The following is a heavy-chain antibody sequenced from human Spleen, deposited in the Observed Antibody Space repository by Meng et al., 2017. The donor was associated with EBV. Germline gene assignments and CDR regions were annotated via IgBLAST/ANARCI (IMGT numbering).Heavy chain of an antibody. D-gene: IGHD5-24*01. CDR3: ARIDDGYTHFDN. V-gene: IGHV4-30-4*01. CDR1: AGSIISGGYY. Sequence: QLQLPQSGHGLVNPSQSLSLTSAASAGSIISGGYYWSWSRQPPEERLELVGFIYNCGSTFYTPSLQSRVTISVDTSTNQFSLKLNSLTSADTAVYYCARIDDGYTHFDNWGQGTLVTVSS. CDR2: IYNCGST. J-gene: IGHJ4*02.